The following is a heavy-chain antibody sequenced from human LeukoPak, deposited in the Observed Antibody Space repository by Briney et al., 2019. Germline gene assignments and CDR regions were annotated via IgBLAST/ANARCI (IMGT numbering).Heavy chain of an antibody. CDR1: GGSFSGYY. CDR3: ARYDYVWAFDI. CDR2: INHSGST. Sequence: SETLSLTCAVYGGSFSGYYWSWIRQPPGKGLEWIGEINHSGSTNYNPSLKSRVTISVDTSKNQFSLKLSFVTAADTAVYYCARYDYVWAFDIWGQGTMVTVSS. V-gene: IGHV4-34*01. D-gene: IGHD3-16*01. J-gene: IGHJ3*02.